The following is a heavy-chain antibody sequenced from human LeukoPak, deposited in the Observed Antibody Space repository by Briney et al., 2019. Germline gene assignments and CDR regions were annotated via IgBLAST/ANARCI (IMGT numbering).Heavy chain of an antibody. Sequence: GGSLRFSCAASGFTFSNAWMSWVRQAPGKGREWVGRIKSKTDGGTTDYAAPVKGRFTISRDDSKNTLYLQMNSLKTEDTAVYYCTTDPTQDDYYGSGDNYYGMDVWGQGTLVTVSS. D-gene: IGHD3-10*01. CDR1: GFTFSNAW. CDR2: IKSKTDGGTT. V-gene: IGHV3-15*01. J-gene: IGHJ6*02. CDR3: TTDPTQDDYYGSGDNYYGMDV.